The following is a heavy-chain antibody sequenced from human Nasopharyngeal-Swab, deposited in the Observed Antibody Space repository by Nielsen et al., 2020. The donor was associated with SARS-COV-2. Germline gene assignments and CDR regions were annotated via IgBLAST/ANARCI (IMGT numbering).Heavy chain of an antibody. V-gene: IGHV3-53*01. D-gene: IGHD6-13*01. Sequence: GESLKISCAASGFTVSSNYMSWVRQAPGKGLEWVSVIYSGGGTYYADSVKGRFTLSRDNSKNTLYLQMNSLRAEDTAVYYCARAAASTGPSFYYYYGMDVWGQGTTVTVSS. CDR1: GFTVSSNY. CDR3: ARAAASTGPSFYYYYGMDV. CDR2: IYSGGGT. J-gene: IGHJ6*02.